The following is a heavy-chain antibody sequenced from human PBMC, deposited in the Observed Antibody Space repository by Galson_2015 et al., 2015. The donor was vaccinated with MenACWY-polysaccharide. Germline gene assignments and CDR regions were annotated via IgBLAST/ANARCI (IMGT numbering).Heavy chain of an antibody. D-gene: IGHD3-22*01. V-gene: IGHV2-5*01. J-gene: IGHJ5*02. CDR1: GFSLSTSVVG. Sequence: PALVKPTQTLTLTCTFSGFSLSTSVVGVGWIRQPPGKALEWLALIYWNDDKRYSPSLKSRLTITKDTSKNQVVLTMTNMDPVDTATYYCAHTRTATYYYDSSGYYSPRRFDPWGQGTLVTVSS. CDR2: IYWNDDK. CDR3: AHTRTATYYYDSSGYYSPRRFDP.